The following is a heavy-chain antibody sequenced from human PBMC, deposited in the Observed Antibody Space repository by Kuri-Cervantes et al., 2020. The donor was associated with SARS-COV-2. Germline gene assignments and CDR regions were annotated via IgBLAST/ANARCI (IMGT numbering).Heavy chain of an antibody. V-gene: IGHV1-2*02. D-gene: IGHD6-19*01. CDR1: GYTFTGYY. J-gene: IGHJ4*02. CDR3: AREGQWLAEFDY. CDR2: INPNTGGT. Sequence: ASVKVSCKASGYTFTGYYMHWVRQAPGQGLEWMGWINPNTGGTNYAQKFQGRVTMTRDTSIRTAYMELSRLRSDDTAVYYCAREGQWLAEFDYWGQGTLVTVSS.